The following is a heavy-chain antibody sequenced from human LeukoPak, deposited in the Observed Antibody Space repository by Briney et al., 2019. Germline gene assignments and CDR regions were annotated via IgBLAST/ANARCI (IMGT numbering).Heavy chain of an antibody. CDR2: IYYSGST. D-gene: IGHD5-24*01. V-gene: IGHV4-59*01. CDR3: ARDLGDGYNS. J-gene: IGHJ5*02. CDR1: GGSISSYY. Sequence: SETLSLTCTVSGGSISSYYWSWIRQPPGKGLEWIGYIYYSGSTNYNPSLKSRVTISVDTSKNQFSLKLSSVTAADTAVYYCARDLGDGYNSWGQGTLVTVSS.